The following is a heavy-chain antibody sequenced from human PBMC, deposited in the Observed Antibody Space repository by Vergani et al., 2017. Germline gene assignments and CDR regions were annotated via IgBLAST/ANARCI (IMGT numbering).Heavy chain of an antibody. CDR2: ISSSSSTI. CDR1: GGSISSYY. V-gene: IGHV3-11*04. Sequence: QVQLQESGPGLVKPSETLSLTCTVSGGSISSYYWSWIRQPPGKGLEWVSYISSSSSTIYYADSVKGRFTISRDNAKNSLYLQMNSLRAEDTAVYYCARRGGGSDAPGDYYMDVWGKGTTVTVSS. CDR3: ARRGGGSDAPGDYYMDV. J-gene: IGHJ6*03. D-gene: IGHD2-15*01.